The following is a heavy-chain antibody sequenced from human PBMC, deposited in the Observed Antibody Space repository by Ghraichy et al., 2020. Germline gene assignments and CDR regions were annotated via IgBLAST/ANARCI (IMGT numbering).Heavy chain of an antibody. V-gene: IGHV3-53*01. CDR2: IYSGGDT. Sequence: GGSLRLSCAASGFTVSNNFLTWVRQAPGKGLEWVSLIYSGGDTYYADSVKGRFTISRDSSKNTLYLQMDSLSAEDTAMYYFGRDVGPWGQGTLVTVSS. D-gene: IGHD1-26*01. J-gene: IGHJ5*02. CDR3: GRDVGP. CDR1: GFTVSNNF.